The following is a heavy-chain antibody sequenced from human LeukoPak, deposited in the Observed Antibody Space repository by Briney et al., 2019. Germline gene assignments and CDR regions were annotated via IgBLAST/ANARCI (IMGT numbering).Heavy chain of an antibody. J-gene: IGHJ4*02. D-gene: IGHD5-18*01. CDR1: GGSISSSSYY. CDR2: IYYSGST. V-gene: IGHV4-39*07. Sequence: PSETLSLTCTVSGGSISSSSYYWGWIRQPPGKGLEWIGSIYYSGSTYYNPSLKSRVTISVDTSKNQFSLKLSSVTAADTAVYYCARGSDTAMGHFDYWGQGTLVTVSS. CDR3: ARGSDTAMGHFDY.